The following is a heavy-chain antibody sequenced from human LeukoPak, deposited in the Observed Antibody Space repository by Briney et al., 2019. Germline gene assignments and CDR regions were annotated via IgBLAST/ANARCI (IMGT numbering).Heavy chain of an antibody. D-gene: IGHD2-21*01. Sequence: PGGSLRLSCAASGFTFSIYGMGWVRQAPGKGLEWVSSISDNGGNTYYADSVRGRFTISRDSSKNTLYLQMNSLRAEDAAVYYCAKAPVTSCRGAYCYPFDYWGQGTLVTVSS. J-gene: IGHJ4*02. CDR3: AKAPVTSCRGAYCYPFDY. V-gene: IGHV3-23*01. CDR2: ISDNGGNT. CDR1: GFTFSIYG.